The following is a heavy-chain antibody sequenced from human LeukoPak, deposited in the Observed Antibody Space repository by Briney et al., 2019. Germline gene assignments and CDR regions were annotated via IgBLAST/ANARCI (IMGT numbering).Heavy chain of an antibody. J-gene: IGHJ4*02. CDR3: AKDLWFGESVFDY. V-gene: IGHV3-23*01. Sequence: PGGSLRLSCAASGFTFSSYAISWVRQAPGKGLEWVSAISGSGGSTYYADSVKGRFTISRDNSKNTLYLQMNSLRAEDTAVYYCAKDLWFGESVFDYWGQGTLATVSS. D-gene: IGHD3-10*01. CDR1: GFTFSSYA. CDR2: ISGSGGST.